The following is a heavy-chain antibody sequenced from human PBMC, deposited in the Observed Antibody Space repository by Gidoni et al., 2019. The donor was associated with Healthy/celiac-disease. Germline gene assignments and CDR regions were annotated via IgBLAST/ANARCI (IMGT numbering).Heavy chain of an antibody. CDR2: ISYDGSNK. D-gene: IGHD4-17*01. J-gene: IGHJ4*02. CDR3: ARDTSDDYGDLYYFDY. Sequence: TFSSYAMHWVRQAPGKGLEWVAVISYDGSNKYYADSVKGRFTISRDNSKNTLYLQMNSLRAEDTAVYYCARDTSDDYGDLYYFDYWGQGTLVTVSS. V-gene: IGHV3-30-3*01. CDR1: TFSSYA.